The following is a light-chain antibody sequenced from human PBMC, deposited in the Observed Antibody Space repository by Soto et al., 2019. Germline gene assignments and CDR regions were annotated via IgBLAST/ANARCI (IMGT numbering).Light chain of an antibody. J-gene: IGKJ1*01. CDR2: KAS. V-gene: IGKV1-5*03. CDR1: QNINDW. CDR3: QQYGANSPWT. Sequence: DIQVTQSPSTLSASVGDGVTINCRASQNINDWLAGYQQKSGKAPKVLIYKASSLESGVPSRFSGSGSGTEFTLTISSRQTEDFATYYCQQYGANSPWTFGQGTKVEI.